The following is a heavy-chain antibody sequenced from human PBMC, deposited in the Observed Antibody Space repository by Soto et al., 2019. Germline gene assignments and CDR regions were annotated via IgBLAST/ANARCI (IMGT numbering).Heavy chain of an antibody. CDR3: ASIVVPAAPFDY. V-gene: IGHV4-31*03. Sequence: QVPLQESGPGLVKPSQTLSLTCTVSGGSISSGGYYWSWIRQHPGKGLEWIGYIYYSGSTYYNPSLNSRVTISVDTSKNQFSLKLSSVTAADTAVYYCASIVVPAAPFDYWGQGTLVTVSS. CDR2: IYYSGST. CDR1: GGSISSGGYY. D-gene: IGHD2-2*01. J-gene: IGHJ4*02.